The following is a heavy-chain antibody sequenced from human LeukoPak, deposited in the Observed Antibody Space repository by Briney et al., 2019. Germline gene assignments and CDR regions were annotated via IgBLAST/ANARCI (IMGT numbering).Heavy chain of an antibody. V-gene: IGHV4-61*02. D-gene: IGHD5-18*01. J-gene: IGHJ6*04. CDR1: GGSISSGSYY. CDR3: ARDGYVDTAIHL. CDR2: IYTSGST. Sequence: PSETLSLTCTVSGGSISSGSYYWSWIRQPAGKGLEWIGRIYTSGSTNYNPSLKSRVTISVDTSKNQFSLKLSSVTAADTAVYYCARDGYVDTAIHLWGKGTTVTVSS.